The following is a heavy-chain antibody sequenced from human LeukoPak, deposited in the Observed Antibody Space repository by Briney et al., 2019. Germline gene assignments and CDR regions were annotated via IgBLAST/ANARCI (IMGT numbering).Heavy chain of an antibody. D-gene: IGHD6-6*01. CDR1: GGSFSGYY. J-gene: IGHJ4*02. CDR3: ARHQDQYSSSSGEDY. CDR2: IYTSGIT. Sequence: SETLSLTCAVYGGSFSGYYWSWIRQPAGKGLEWIGRIYTSGITNYNPSLKSRVTISVDTSKNQFSLKLSSVTAADTAVYYCARHQDQYSSSSGEDYWGQGTLVTVSS. V-gene: IGHV4-59*10.